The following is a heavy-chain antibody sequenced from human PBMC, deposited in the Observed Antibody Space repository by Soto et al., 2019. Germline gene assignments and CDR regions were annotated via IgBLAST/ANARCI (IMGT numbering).Heavy chain of an antibody. V-gene: IGHV4-31*03. CDR3: ARVSGGSGSYLTDY. Sequence: PSETLSLTCTVSGGSISSGGYYWSWIRQHPGKGLEWIGYIYYSGSTYYNPSLKSRVTISVDTSKNQFSLKLSSVTAADTAVYYCARVSGGSGSYLTDYWGQGTLVTVSS. CDR1: GGSISSGGYY. CDR2: IYYSGST. J-gene: IGHJ4*02. D-gene: IGHD3-10*01.